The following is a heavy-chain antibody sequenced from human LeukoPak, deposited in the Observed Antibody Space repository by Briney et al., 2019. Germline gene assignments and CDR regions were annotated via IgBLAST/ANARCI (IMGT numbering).Heavy chain of an antibody. Sequence: SGGSLRLSCAASGFTLSSYWMSWVRQAPGKGLEWVANIKTDGTEKNYVDSVKGRFTISRDNAKNSLYLQLNSLIAEDTAVYYCARYWSGSGLTFDYWGQGALVTVSS. CDR3: ARYWSGSGLTFDY. V-gene: IGHV3-7*01. CDR2: IKTDGTEK. CDR1: GFTLSSYW. D-gene: IGHD3-3*01. J-gene: IGHJ4*02.